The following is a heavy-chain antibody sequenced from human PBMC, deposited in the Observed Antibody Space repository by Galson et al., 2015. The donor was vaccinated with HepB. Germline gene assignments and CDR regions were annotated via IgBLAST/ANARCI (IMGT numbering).Heavy chain of an antibody. V-gene: IGHV1-18*01. CDR1: GYSFTRNG. CDR3: ARDRIESAPDSFDI. D-gene: IGHD2-15*01. J-gene: IGHJ3*02. CDR2: ITTCNGYT. Sequence: SVKVSCKASGYSFTRNGINWVRQAPGQGLEWMGWITTCNGYTNYAQKFQGRVTMSTDTSTSTVYMELRSLRSDDTAVYYCARDRIESAPDSFDIWGQGTMVTVSS.